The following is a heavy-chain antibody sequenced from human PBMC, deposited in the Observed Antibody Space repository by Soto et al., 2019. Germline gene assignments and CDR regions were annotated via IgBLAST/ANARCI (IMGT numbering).Heavy chain of an antibody. V-gene: IGHV4-34*01. J-gene: IGHJ4*02. CDR2: INHSGST. CDR3: ARGAVAGIFVY. Sequence: QVQLQQWGAGLLKPSETLSLTCAVYGGSFSGYYWSWIRQPPGKGLEWIGEINHSGSTNYNPSLKSRVTISVDTSKNQFSLNLSSVTAADTAVYYCARGAVAGIFVYWGQGTLVTVSS. D-gene: IGHD6-19*01. CDR1: GGSFSGYY.